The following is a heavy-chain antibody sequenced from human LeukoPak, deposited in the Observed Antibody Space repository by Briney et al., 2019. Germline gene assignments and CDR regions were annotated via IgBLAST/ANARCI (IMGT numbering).Heavy chain of an antibody. CDR3: AKGVPADH. Sequence: PGGSLRLSCAASGFTFSSYGMHWVRQAPGNGLEWVAVISYDGSNKYYADSVKGRFTISRDNSKNTLYLQMNSLRAEDTAVYYCAKGVPADHWGQGTLVTVSS. V-gene: IGHV3-30*18. J-gene: IGHJ4*02. CDR1: GFTFSSYG. CDR2: ISYDGSNK. D-gene: IGHD2-2*01.